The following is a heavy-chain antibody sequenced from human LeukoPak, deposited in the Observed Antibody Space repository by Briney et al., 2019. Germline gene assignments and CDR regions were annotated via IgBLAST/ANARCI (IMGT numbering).Heavy chain of an antibody. CDR1: GFNFRQAW. CDR2: LKSFKDGGTT. D-gene: IGHD3-22*01. V-gene: IGHV3-15*01. CDR3: VTDDYYDNTPLCLDSFDI. J-gene: IGHJ3*02. Sequence: GGSLRLSCAASGFNFRQAWMSWVRQAPGEGRGWGGRLKSFKDGGTTDYAPPVKGRFIISRDDSKSTLCLQMNRLKSEETAIFYCVTDDYYDNTPLCLDSFDIWGQGTMVTVSS.